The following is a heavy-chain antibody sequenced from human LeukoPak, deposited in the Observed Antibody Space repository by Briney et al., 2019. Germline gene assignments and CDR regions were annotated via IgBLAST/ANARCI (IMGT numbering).Heavy chain of an antibody. CDR2: ISSSGTST. Sequence: GGSLRLSCAASGFTFSIYTMSSVRQTPGKGLGWVSAISSSGTSTYYADSVKGRFTISRDISKNTLYLQMNSLRAEDTAVYYCARNEYSSSWYYFDYWGQGTLVTVSS. CDR1: GFTFSIYT. D-gene: IGHD6-13*01. V-gene: IGHV3-23*01. CDR3: ARNEYSSSWYYFDY. J-gene: IGHJ4*02.